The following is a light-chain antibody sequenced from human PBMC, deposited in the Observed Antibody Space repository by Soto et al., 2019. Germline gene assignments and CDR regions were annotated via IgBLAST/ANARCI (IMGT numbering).Light chain of an antibody. J-gene: IGLJ1*01. CDR3: SSYTISGLFV. Sequence: QSALTQPASVSGSPGQSITISWTGTSSDVGAYNYVSWYQHHPGKAPKLMVYEIYNRPSGVSSRFSGSKSGNTASLTISGLQAGDEADYYCSSYTISGLFVFGTGTKLTAL. V-gene: IGLV2-14*01. CDR2: EIY. CDR1: SSDVGAYNY.